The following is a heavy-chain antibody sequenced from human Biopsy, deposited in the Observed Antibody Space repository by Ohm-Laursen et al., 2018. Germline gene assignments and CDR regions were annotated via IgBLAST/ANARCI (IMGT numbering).Heavy chain of an antibody. J-gene: IGHJ4*02. CDR3: AKDDGGRYRGY. D-gene: IGHD3-16*02. Sequence: SLRLSCAASGFTVSSNYMAWVRQAPGKGLEWVSVFYSGSGAFYADSVRGRFAISRDDSKNTLDLQMNSLRAEDTAVYYCAKDDGGRYRGYWGQGTLVMVSS. V-gene: IGHV3-66*01. CDR2: FYSGSGA. CDR1: GFTVSSNY.